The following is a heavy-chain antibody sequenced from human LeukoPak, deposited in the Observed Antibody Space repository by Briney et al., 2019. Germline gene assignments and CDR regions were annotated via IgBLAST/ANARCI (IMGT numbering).Heavy chain of an antibody. J-gene: IGHJ3*02. V-gene: IGHV3-43*01. Sequence: PGGSLRLSCAASGFTFDDYIMHWVRQAPGKGLEWVSLVSWDGDTTYYADSVKGRFTISRDNSKNSLYLQMHSLRTEDTALYYCAKARGLIGGAFDIWGQGTMVTVSS. CDR2: VSWDGDTT. CDR1: GFTFDDYI. CDR3: AKARGLIGGAFDI. D-gene: IGHD3-22*01.